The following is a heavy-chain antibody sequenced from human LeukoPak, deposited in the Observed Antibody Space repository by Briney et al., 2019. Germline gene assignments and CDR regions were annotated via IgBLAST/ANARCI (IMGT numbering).Heavy chain of an antibody. J-gene: IGHJ6*03. CDR3: ARGRYDILTGYVMDV. D-gene: IGHD3-9*01. V-gene: IGHV4-59*01. Sequence: PSETLSLTCTVSGGSISSYYWSWIRQPPGKGLEWIGYIYYSGSTNYNPSLKSRVTISVDTSKNQFSLKLSSVTAADTAVYYCARGRYDILTGYVMDVWGKGTTVTVSS. CDR1: GGSISSYY. CDR2: IYYSGST.